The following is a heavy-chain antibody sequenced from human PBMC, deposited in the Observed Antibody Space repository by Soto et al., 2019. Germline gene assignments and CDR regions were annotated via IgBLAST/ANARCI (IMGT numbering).Heavy chain of an antibody. J-gene: IGHJ5*02. Sequence: EVQLLESGGGLVKPGGSLRLSCAASGFAFGRYALSWVRQAPGKGLEWVSAMGGSVDSKSYADSVKGRFTISRDDLKNTLFLEMNSLRPEDTAIYFCARDQISGWYDNWGQGTLVTVSS. D-gene: IGHD6-19*01. V-gene: IGHV3-23*01. CDR2: MGGSVDSK. CDR3: ARDQISGWYDN. CDR1: GFAFGRYA.